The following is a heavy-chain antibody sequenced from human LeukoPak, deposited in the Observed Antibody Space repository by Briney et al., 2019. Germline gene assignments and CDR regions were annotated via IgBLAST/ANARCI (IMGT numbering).Heavy chain of an antibody. V-gene: IGHV3-74*01. Sequence: GGSLRLSCAASGFTFSSYWMHWVRQAPGKGLVWVSRINTDGSSTSYADSVKGRFTISRDNAKNTLYLQMNSLRAEDTAVYYCARDDSVRGVAFDYWGQGTLVTVSS. CDR3: ARDDSVRGVAFDY. CDR2: INTDGSST. CDR1: GFTFSSYW. J-gene: IGHJ4*02. D-gene: IGHD3-10*01.